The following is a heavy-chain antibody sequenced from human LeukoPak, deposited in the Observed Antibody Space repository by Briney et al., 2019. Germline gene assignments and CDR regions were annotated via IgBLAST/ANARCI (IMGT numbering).Heavy chain of an antibody. CDR1: GFTFSSYG. CDR2: IWYDGSDK. CDR3: VRDLSMDV. Sequence: GRSLRLSCAASGFTFSSYGMHWVRQAPGKGLEWVAVIWYDGSDKYFADSVRGRFTISSDNSKNTLHLQMISLRAEDTAIYYCVRDLSMDVWGQGTTVTVSS. J-gene: IGHJ6*02. V-gene: IGHV3-33*01.